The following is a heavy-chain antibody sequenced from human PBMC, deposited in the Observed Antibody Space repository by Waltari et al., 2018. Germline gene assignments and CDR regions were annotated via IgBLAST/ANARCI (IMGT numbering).Heavy chain of an antibody. D-gene: IGHD2-15*01. Sequence: QLQLHQSGPGLVKSSESLSLTCAVSGDSMSGSDFWNWVRQPPGKGLEWIGQVHRSGRTNYNPSLESRVTVSIDTSKNQFSLKVSSATAADTAIYYCARDRGRGLYLDSWGQGTQVTVSP. CDR3: ARDRGRGLYLDS. V-gene: IGHV4-4*02. CDR1: GDSMSGSDF. CDR2: VHRSGRT. J-gene: IGHJ4*02.